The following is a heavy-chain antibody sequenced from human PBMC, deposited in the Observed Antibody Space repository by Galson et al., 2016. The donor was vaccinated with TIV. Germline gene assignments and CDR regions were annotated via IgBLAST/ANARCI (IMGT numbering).Heavy chain of an antibody. V-gene: IGHV3-21*01. CDR3: VRGTKRSLEWLFTS. Sequence: SLRLSCATSGFTFRNYTMNWVRQAPGKGLEWVSSISTNSTHIYYADSVRGRFIVSRDNAKNSLFLQMDNLRAADTALYYCVRGTKRSLEWLFTSWGQGSLVTVSS. CDR2: ISTNSTHI. J-gene: IGHJ5*02. CDR1: GFTFRNYT. D-gene: IGHD3-3*01.